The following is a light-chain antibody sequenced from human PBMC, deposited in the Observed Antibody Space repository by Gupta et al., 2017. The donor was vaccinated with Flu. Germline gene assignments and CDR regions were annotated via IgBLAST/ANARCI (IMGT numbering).Light chain of an antibody. J-gene: IGKJ1*01. CDR1: QSVRSY. V-gene: IGKV3-11*01. Sequence: EIVLTQSPATLSLSPGERATLSCRASQSVRSYLAWYQQKPGQAPRLLIYDASNRATGIPARFSGSGFGTDFTLTINSLDTDDSAIYYCQQRSNWTFGQGTKVEIK. CDR3: QQRSNWT. CDR2: DAS.